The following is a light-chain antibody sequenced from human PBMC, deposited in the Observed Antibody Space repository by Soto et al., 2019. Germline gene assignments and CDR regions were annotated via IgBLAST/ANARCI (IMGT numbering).Light chain of an antibody. CDR1: QSITSF. J-gene: IGKJ1*01. CDR2: AAS. Sequence: DIQMTQSPSSLSASVGDRVTITCRASQSITSFVNWYQQKPGKAPKLLIYAASTLQSGVPSRFSGTASGTDFTLTITSLQPEDFAIYYCQQTYSTPPWTFGQGTKVEI. CDR3: QQTYSTPPWT. V-gene: IGKV1-39*01.